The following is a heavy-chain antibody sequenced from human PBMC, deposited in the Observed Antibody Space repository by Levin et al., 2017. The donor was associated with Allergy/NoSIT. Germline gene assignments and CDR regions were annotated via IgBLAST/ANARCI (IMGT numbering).Heavy chain of an antibody. CDR2: ISWDGGST. Sequence: GESLKISCAASGFTFDDYAMHWVRQAPGKGLEWVSLISWDGGSTYYADSVKGRFTISRDNSKNSLYLQMNSLRAEDTALYYCAKDLVPAFIEYSSSSGNDYYGMDVWGQGTTVTVSS. CDR3: AKDLVPAFIEYSSSSGNDYYGMDV. J-gene: IGHJ6*02. CDR1: GFTFDDYA. D-gene: IGHD6-6*01. V-gene: IGHV3-43D*04.